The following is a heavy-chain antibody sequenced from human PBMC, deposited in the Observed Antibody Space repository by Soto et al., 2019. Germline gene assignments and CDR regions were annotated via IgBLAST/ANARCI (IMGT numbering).Heavy chain of an antibody. V-gene: IGHV3-48*01. CDR2: ISSSSSTI. CDR3: ARFSPSCLWALDY. D-gene: IGHD2-2*01. Sequence: EVQLVESGGGLVQPGGSLRLSCAASGFTFSSYSMNWVRQAPGKGLEWVSYISSSSSTIYYADSVKGRFTISRDNAKNSLYLQMNSLRADDTAVYYCARFSPSCLWALDYWGQGALVTVSS. CDR1: GFTFSSYS. J-gene: IGHJ4*02.